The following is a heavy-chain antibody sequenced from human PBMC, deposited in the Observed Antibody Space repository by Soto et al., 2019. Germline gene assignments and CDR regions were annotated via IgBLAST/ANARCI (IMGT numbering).Heavy chain of an antibody. CDR2: IYPGDSDT. D-gene: IGHD6-13*01. CDR3: ARKLGIAAAGTGWFDP. CDR1: GYSFTSYW. J-gene: IGHJ5*02. Sequence: GESLKISCKGSGYSFTSYWIGWVRQMPGKGLEWMGIIYPGDSDTRYSPSLQGQVTISADKSISTAYLQWSSLKASDTAMYYCARKLGIAAAGTGWFDPWGQGTLVTVSS. V-gene: IGHV5-51*01.